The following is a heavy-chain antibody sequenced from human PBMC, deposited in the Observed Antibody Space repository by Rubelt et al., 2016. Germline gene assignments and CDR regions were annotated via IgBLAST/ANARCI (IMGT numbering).Heavy chain of an antibody. CDR3: AHISNVAGSYYYDSSGDAFDI. V-gene: IGHV2-5*02. CDR1: GFSLSTSGVG. J-gene: IGHJ3*02. D-gene: IGHD3-22*01. Sequence: QITLQESGPTLVKPTQTLTLTCTFSGFSLSTSGVGVGWIRQPPGKALEWLALIYWDDDKRYSPSLKSRLTITKDTSKNQVVLTMTNMDPVDTATYYCAHISNVAGSYYYDSSGDAFDIWGQGTMVTVSS. CDR2: IYWDDDK.